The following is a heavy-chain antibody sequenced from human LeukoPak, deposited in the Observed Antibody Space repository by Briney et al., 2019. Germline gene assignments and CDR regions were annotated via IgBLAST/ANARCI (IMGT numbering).Heavy chain of an antibody. Sequence: GGSLRLSCAASGFTFDDYAMHWVRQAPGKGLEWVSGISWNSGSIGYADSVKGRFTISRDNAKNSLYPQMNSLRAEDTAVYYCARMKYFHYYFMDVWGKGTTVTVSS. CDR3: ARMKYFHYYFMDV. V-gene: IGHV3-9*01. CDR1: GFTFDDYA. D-gene: IGHD2/OR15-2a*01. J-gene: IGHJ6*03. CDR2: ISWNSGSI.